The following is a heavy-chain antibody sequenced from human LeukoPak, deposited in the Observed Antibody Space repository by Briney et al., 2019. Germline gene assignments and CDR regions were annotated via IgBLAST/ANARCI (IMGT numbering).Heavy chain of an antibody. CDR3: ARDLAVAQNWFAT. D-gene: IGHD6-19*01. J-gene: IGHJ5*02. Sequence: ASVKVSCKASGYTFTGYYMHWVRQAPGQGLEWMGWINPNSGGTNYAQKFQGRVTMTRDTSISTAYMELSRLRSDDTAVYYCARDLAVAQNWFATWGQGTLVTVSS. CDR1: GYTFTGYY. V-gene: IGHV1-2*02. CDR2: INPNSGGT.